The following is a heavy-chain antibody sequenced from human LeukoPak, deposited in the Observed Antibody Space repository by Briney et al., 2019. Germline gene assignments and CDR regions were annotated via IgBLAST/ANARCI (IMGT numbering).Heavy chain of an antibody. CDR1: GFTFSNST. V-gene: IGHV3-73*01. J-gene: IGHJ4*02. CDR2: IRSKANSYAT. Sequence: QPGGSLRLSCAASGFTFSNSTMHWVRQASGKGLEWVGRIRSKANSYATTHAASVKGRFTISRDDSKNTAFLQMNSLKTEDTAVYYCTRQAHDCGQGTLVTVSS. CDR3: TRQAHD.